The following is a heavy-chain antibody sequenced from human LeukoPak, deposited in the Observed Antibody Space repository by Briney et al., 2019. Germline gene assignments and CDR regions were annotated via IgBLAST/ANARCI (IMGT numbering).Heavy chain of an antibody. J-gene: IGHJ4*02. CDR2: ISGSGGST. D-gene: IGHD2-2*01. V-gene: IGHV3-23*01. CDR3: AKDSVARRYCSSTSCSAADY. CDR1: GFTFSSHA. Sequence: GGSLRLSCAASGFTFSSHAMSWVRQAPGKGLEWVSAISGSGGSTYYADSVKGRFTISRDNSKNTLYLQMNSLRAEDTAVYYCAKDSVARRYCSSTSCSAADYWGQGTLVTVSS.